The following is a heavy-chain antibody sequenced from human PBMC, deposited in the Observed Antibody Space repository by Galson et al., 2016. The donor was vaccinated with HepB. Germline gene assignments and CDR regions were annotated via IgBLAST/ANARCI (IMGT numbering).Heavy chain of an antibody. D-gene: IGHD3-3*01. CDR3: ASARKVFVPFDP. V-gene: IGHV3-53*01. J-gene: IGHJ5*02. CDR1: EFSVSTNF. Sequence: SLRLSCAASEFSVSTNFIHWVRQAPGKGLEWVSLIYSGGNTYHADSVEGRFTISRDNSKNTVYLKMNSLKDEDTAVYYCASARKVFVPFDPWGQGTLVTVSS. CDR2: IYSGGNT.